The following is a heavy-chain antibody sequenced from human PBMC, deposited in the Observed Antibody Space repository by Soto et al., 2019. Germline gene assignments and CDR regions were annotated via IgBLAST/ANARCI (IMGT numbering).Heavy chain of an antibody. CDR2: ISGSGGST. CDR1: GFTFSTYA. D-gene: IGHD2-21*02. Sequence: EVQLLESGGGLVQPGGSLRLSCAASGFTFSTYAMSWVRQAPGKGLEWVSTISGSGGSTHYADSVKGRFTISRVNSKKRLYLQMNSLITEGTAVYYCAKFYGGNSAQASTIEPWGQATLVTVSS. CDR3: AKFYGGNSAQASTIEP. J-gene: IGHJ5*02. V-gene: IGHV3-23*01.